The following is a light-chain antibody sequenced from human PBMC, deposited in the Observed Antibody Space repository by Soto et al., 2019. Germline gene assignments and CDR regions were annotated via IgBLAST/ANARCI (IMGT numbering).Light chain of an antibody. CDR3: QQYNNWPFS. CDR1: QDVTTN. Sequence: TQFPGILSASPGEGFTLSCRAAQDVTTNFAWYQQKRGQSPRLLIYDISSRATGVPARFSGSGSGTEFTLSISGLQSEDFAVYFCQQYNNWPFSVGPGTRLDIK. J-gene: IGKJ5*01. CDR2: DIS. V-gene: IGKV3-15*01.